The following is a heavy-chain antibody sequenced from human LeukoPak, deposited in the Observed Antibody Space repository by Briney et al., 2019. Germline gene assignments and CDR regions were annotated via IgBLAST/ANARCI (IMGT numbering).Heavy chain of an antibody. CDR3: ARTRYSSSFDDY. CDR2: ISGSGGST. CDR1: GFTFSIYA. Sequence: PGGSLRLSCAASGFTFSIYAMSWVRPAPGKGREWVSAISGSGGSTYYADSVKGRFTISRDNAKNTLYLQMNSLRAEDTAVYYCARTRYSSSFDDYWGQGTLVTVSS. J-gene: IGHJ4*02. D-gene: IGHD6-13*01. V-gene: IGHV3-23*01.